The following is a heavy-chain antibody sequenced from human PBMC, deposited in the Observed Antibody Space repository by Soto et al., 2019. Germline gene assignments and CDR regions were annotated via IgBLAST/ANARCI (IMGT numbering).Heavy chain of an antibody. J-gene: IGHJ4*01. Sequence: GGSLRLSCAASGFTFSSYTMHWVRQAPGKGLQYVLVISDDGTTTYYAGSVEGRFTVSRDNSKNTLYLQMGSPRAEDMAVYYCARDSGSYPLDYWGHGTLVTV. CDR2: ISDDGTTT. CDR3: ARDSGSYPLDY. D-gene: IGHD1-26*01. CDR1: GFTFSSYT. V-gene: IGHV3-64*02.